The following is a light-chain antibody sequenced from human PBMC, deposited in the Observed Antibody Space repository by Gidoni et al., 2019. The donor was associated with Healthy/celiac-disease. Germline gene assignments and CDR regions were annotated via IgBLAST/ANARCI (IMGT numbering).Light chain of an antibody. CDR3: QKYNSALIT. CDR1: QGISTY. Sequence: DIQMTQSPSSLSASVGDRVTITCRASQGISTYLAWYQQKPGKVPKLLIYAASTLQSGVPSRFSGSGSGTDFTLTISSLQPEDVAIYYCQKYNSALITFGQGTRLEIK. V-gene: IGKV1-27*01. CDR2: AAS. J-gene: IGKJ5*01.